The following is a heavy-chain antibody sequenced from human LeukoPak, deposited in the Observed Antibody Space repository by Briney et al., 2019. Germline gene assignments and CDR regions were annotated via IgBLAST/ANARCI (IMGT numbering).Heavy chain of an antibody. CDR1: GYPLTDLS. Sequence: ASVKVSCKVSGYPLTDLSMHWVRQAPGQGLEWMGWINPNSGGTNYAQKFQGRVTMTRDTSISTAYMELSRLRSDDTAVYYCARGSDSGEEIYDILTGYYTPHYYYYGMDVWGQGTTVTVSS. D-gene: IGHD3-9*01. J-gene: IGHJ6*02. V-gene: IGHV1-2*02. CDR2: INPNSGGT. CDR3: ARGSDSGEEIYDILTGYYTPHYYYYGMDV.